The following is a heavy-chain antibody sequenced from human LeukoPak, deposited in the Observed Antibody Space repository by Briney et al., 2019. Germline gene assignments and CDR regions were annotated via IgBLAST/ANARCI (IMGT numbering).Heavy chain of an antibody. Sequence: ASVKVSCKASGYTFTSYGISWVRQAPGQGLEWMGRINPNSGGTNYAQKFQGRVTMTRDTSISTAYMELSRLRSDDTAVYYCARDLIPLIQIHYYYYMDVWGKGTTVTVSS. V-gene: IGHV1-2*06. CDR1: GYTFTSYG. CDR3: ARDLIPLIQIHYYYYMDV. D-gene: IGHD1-1*01. CDR2: INPNSGGT. J-gene: IGHJ6*03.